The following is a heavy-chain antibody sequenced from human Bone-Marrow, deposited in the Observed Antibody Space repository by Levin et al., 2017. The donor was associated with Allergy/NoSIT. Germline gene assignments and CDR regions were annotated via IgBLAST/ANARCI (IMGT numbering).Heavy chain of an antibody. D-gene: IGHD5-12*01. V-gene: IGHV3-30*18. CDR2: ISYDGSNK. Sequence: PGGSLRLSCAASGFTFSSYGMHWVRQAPGKGLEWVAVISYDGSNKYYADSVKGRFTISRDNSKNTLYLQMNSLRAEDTAVYYCAKDSWGSGYDPYDAFDIWGQGTMVTVSS. J-gene: IGHJ3*02. CDR1: GFTFSSYG. CDR3: AKDSWGSGYDPYDAFDI.